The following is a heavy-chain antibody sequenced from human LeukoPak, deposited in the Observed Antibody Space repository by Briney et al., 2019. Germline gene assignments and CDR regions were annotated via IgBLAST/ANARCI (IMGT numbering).Heavy chain of an antibody. CDR2: MNPNSGNT. V-gene: IGHV1-8*01. CDR1: GYTFTSYD. Sequence: ASEKVSCKASGYTFTSYDINWVRQATGQGLEWMGWMNPNSGNTGYAQKFQGRVTMTRNTSISTAYMELSSLRSEDTAVYYCARGRSSSSVWYYYYYMDVWGKGTTVTVSS. CDR3: ARGRSSSSVWYYYYYMDV. J-gene: IGHJ6*03. D-gene: IGHD6-6*01.